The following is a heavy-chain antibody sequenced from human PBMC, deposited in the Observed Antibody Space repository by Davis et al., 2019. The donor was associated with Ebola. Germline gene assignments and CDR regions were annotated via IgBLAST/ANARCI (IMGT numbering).Heavy chain of an antibody. CDR3: ARGVYGAFFDS. Sequence: PGGSLRLSCSVSGGSISPYYWSWIRQTPGKGLDWIGYVEHHGRTEYIPSFNSQVTISVDTSKNQFSLKLRSVTAADTAVYYCARGVYGAFFDSWGQGALVTVSS. V-gene: IGHV4-59*01. CDR1: GGSISPYY. D-gene: IGHD4-17*01. CDR2: VEHHGRT. J-gene: IGHJ4*02.